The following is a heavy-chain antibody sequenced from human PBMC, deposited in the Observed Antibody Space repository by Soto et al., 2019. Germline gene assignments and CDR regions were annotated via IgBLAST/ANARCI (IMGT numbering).Heavy chain of an antibody. CDR2: ISSSSSYI. V-gene: IGHV3-21*01. CDR3: ARVRSSSWYFDY. CDR1: GFTFSSYS. J-gene: IGHJ4*02. Sequence: EVPLVESGGGLVKPGGSLRLSCAASGFTFSSYSMNWVRQAPGKGLEWVSSISSSSSYIYYADSVKGRFTISRDNAKNSLYLQMNSLRAEDTAVYYCARVRSSSWYFDYWGQGTLVTVSS. D-gene: IGHD6-13*01.